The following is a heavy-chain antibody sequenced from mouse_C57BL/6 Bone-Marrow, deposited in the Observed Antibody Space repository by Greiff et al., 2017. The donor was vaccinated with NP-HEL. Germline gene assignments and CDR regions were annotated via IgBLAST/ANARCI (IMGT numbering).Heavy chain of an antibody. Sequence: VQLKESGTVLARPGASVKMSCKTSGYTFTSYWMHWVKQRPGQGLEWIGTIYPGNSDTSYNQKFKGKAKLTAVTSASTAYMELSSLTNEDSAVYYCKFITTVVAPYYYAMDYWGQGTSVTVSS. J-gene: IGHJ4*01. CDR2: IYPGNSDT. CDR1: GYTFTSYW. CDR3: KFITTVVAPYYYAMDY. D-gene: IGHD1-1*01. V-gene: IGHV1-5*01.